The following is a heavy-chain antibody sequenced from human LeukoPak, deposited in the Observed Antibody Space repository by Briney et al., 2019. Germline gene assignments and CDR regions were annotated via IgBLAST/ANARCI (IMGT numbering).Heavy chain of an antibody. J-gene: IGHJ4*02. Sequence: GGSLRLSCVASGFSFRNYAIPWVRQAPGKGLEWVSAISGSGGSTYYADSVKGRFTISRDNSKNTLYLQMNSLRAEDTAVYYCAKGGCSGGSCYEGYWGQGTLVTVSS. CDR3: AKGGCSGGSCYEGY. D-gene: IGHD2-15*01. V-gene: IGHV3-23*01. CDR2: ISGSGGST. CDR1: GFSFRNYA.